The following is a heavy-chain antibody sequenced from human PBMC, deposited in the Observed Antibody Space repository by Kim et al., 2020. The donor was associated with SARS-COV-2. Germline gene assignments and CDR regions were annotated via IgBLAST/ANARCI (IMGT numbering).Heavy chain of an antibody. D-gene: IGHD5-12*01. J-gene: IGHJ5*02. Sequence: KYAKKFQKRVTITRDMSTTTAYMELSSLRSEDTAVYYCAAIGYSGYDYEPWGQGTLVTVSS. CDR3: AAIGYSGYDYEP. V-gene: IGHV1-58*01.